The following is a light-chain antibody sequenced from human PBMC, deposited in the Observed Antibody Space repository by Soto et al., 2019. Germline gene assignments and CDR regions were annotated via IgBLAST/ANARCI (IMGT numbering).Light chain of an antibody. CDR2: LGS. Sequence: DIAMTQSPLSLPVTPGEPASISCRSSQSLLHSNGYSYLDWYLQKPGQSPQLLIYLGSNRASGVPERFTGSGSGTDFTLRISRVEAEDVGIYYCMQALQTPLTFGGGTKVEIK. CDR3: MQALQTPLT. J-gene: IGKJ4*01. V-gene: IGKV2-28*01. CDR1: QSLLHSNGYSY.